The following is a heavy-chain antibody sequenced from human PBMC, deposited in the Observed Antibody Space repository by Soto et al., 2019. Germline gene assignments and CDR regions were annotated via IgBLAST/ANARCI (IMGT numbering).Heavy chain of an antibody. J-gene: IGHJ4*02. Sequence: GGSLRLSCSASGFTFSSYAMNWVRQAPGKRLEYVSGVRGNGDPPFYADSVKGRFTISRDNSKNTLYLQMSSPSADDTAVYYCVKSLGGNNVYFFDWDQGALVTVSS. CDR3: VKSLGGNNVYFFD. V-gene: IGHV3-64D*06. CDR2: VRGNGDPP. CDR1: GFTFSSYA. D-gene: IGHD5-12*01.